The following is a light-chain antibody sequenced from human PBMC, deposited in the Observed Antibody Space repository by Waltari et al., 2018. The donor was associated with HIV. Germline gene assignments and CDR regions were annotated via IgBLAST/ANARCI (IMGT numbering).Light chain of an antibody. CDR1: SSNIGSNY. V-gene: IGLV1-47*01. J-gene: IGLJ3*02. Sequence: QSVLTQPPSASGTPGQRVTISCSGSSSNIGSNYVYWYQQLPGTAPKLLNYRNNQRPTGVPDRCSGSKSGTSASLAISGLRSEDEADYYCAAWDDSLSGPGVFGGGTKLTVL. CDR2: RNN. CDR3: AAWDDSLSGPGV.